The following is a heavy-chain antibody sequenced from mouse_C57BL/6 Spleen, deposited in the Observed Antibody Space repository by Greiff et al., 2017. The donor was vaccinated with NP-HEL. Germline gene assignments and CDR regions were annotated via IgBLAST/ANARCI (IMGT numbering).Heavy chain of an antibody. CDR1: GYTFTSYW. D-gene: IGHD1-1*01. CDR2: IDPSDSYT. Sequence: QVQLQQPGAELVMPGASVKLSCKASGYTFTSYWMHWVKQRPGQGLEWIGEIDPSDSYTNYNQKFKGKSTLTVDKSSSTAYMQRRSLTSEDSAVYYCAKENYGSSYWYFEVWGTGTTVTVSS. J-gene: IGHJ1*03. CDR3: AKENYGSSYWYFEV. V-gene: IGHV1-69*01.